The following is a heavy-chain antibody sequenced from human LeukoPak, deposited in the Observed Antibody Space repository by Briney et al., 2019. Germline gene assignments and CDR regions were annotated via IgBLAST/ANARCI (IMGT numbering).Heavy chain of an antibody. CDR2: IRSKTNSYAT. D-gene: IGHD1-1*01. J-gene: IGHJ3*02. CDR3: TRSEQLAAFDI. CDR1: GFTFSRYW. Sequence: PGGSLRLSCAASGFTFSRYWMTWVRQASGKGLEWVGRIRSKTNSYATAYAASVTGRFTISRDDSKNTAYLQMNSLKTEDTAVYYCTRSEQLAAFDIWGQGTMVTVSS. V-gene: IGHV3-73*01.